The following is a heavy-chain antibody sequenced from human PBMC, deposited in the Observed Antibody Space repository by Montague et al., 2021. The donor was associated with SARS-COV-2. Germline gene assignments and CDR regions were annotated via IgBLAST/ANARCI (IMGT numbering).Heavy chain of an antibody. CDR2: ISSSSSYI. D-gene: IGHD3-10*01. Sequence: SLRLSCAASGFTFSSYSMDWVRQAPGKGLEWVSSISSSSSYIYYXDSXKGRFTISRDNAKNSLYLQMNSLRAEDTAVYYCARVEGASLLWFGELLYLGGMDVWGQGTTVTVSS. J-gene: IGHJ6*02. CDR3: ARVEGASLLWFGELLYLGGMDV. V-gene: IGHV3-21*01. CDR1: GFTFSSYS.